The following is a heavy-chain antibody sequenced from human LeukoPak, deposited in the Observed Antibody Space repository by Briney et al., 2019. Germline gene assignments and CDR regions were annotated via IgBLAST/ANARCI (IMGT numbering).Heavy chain of an antibody. V-gene: IGHV3-9*01. CDR1: GFTFDDYA. D-gene: IGHD3-22*01. J-gene: IGHJ4*02. CDR2: ISWNSGSI. Sequence: PGGSLRLSCAASGFTFDDYAMHWVRQAPGKGLEWVSGISWNSGSIGYADSVKGRFTISRDNAKNSLYLQMNSLRAEDTALYYCAKDSGDDSSGYLGYWGQGTLVTVSS. CDR3: AKDSGDDSSGYLGY.